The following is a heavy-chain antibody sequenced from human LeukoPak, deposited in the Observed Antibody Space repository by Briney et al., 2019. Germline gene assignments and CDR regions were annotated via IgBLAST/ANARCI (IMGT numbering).Heavy chain of an antibody. D-gene: IGHD3-3*01. CDR1: GFNFSGYW. V-gene: IGHV3-74*01. Sequence: PGGSLRLSCAASGFNFSGYWMHWVRQTPGNGLVWVSRINTDGSTTSYADSVKGRFTISRDNAKNSLYLQMNSLRAEDTALYHCARDFWSGYYRAFDIWGQGTMVTVSS. CDR2: INTDGSTT. J-gene: IGHJ3*02. CDR3: ARDFWSGYYRAFDI.